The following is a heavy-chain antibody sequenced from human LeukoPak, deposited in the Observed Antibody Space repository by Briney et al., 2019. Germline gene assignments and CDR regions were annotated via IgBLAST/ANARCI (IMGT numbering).Heavy chain of an antibody. CDR1: GVSISSSSYY. D-gene: IGHD3-22*01. J-gene: IGHJ4*02. Sequence: PSETLSLTRTVSGVSISSSSYYWGWIRQPPGKGLEWIGSIYYSGSTYYNPSLKSRVTISVDTSKNQFSLKLSSVTAADTAVYYCARRGYDSSGSYRNYWGQGTLVTVSS. V-gene: IGHV4-39*01. CDR3: ARRGYDSSGSYRNY. CDR2: IYYSGST.